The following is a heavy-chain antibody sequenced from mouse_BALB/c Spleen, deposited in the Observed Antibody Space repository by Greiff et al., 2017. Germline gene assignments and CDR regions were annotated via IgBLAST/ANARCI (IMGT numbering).Heavy chain of an antibody. CDR2: INPYNGDT. CDR3: GRSKDYFDY. CDR1: GYSFTGYN. V-gene: IGHV1-37*01. Sequence: EVQLQQSGPELEKPGASVKISCKASGYSFTGYNMNWVKQSHGKSLEWIGRINPYNGDTFYNQKFKGKATLTVDKSSSTAHMELLSLTSEDSAVYYCGRSKDYFDYWGQGTTLTVSS. J-gene: IGHJ2*01.